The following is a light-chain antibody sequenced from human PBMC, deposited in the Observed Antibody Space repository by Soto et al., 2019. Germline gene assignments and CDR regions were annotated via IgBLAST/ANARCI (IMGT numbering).Light chain of an antibody. CDR2: KAS. CDR3: QHYNSYSEA. V-gene: IGKV1-5*03. J-gene: IGKJ1*01. Sequence: DIQMTQSPSILSASVGDRVTITCRASQSISSWLAWYQQKPGKAPKLLIYKASTLKSGVPSRFSGSGSGTEFTLTISSLQPDDFATYYCQHYNSYSEAFGKGTKVDIK. CDR1: QSISSW.